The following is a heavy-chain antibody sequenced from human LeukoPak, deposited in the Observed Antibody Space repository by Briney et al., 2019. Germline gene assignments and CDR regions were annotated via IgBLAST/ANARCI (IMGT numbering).Heavy chain of an antibody. CDR3: ARDQGSSSWYSANWFDP. D-gene: IGHD6-13*01. V-gene: IGHV4-59*01. CDR1: GGSNSSYY. Sequence: SETLSLTCTVSGGSNSSYYWSWIRQPPGKGLEWIGYIYYSGSTNYNPSLKSRVTISVDTSKNQFSLKLSSVTAADTAVYYCARDQGSSSWYSANWFDPWGQGTLVTVSS. CDR2: IYYSGST. J-gene: IGHJ5*02.